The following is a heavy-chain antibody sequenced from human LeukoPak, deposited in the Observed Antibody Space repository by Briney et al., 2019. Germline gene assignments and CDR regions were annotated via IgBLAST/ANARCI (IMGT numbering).Heavy chain of an antibody. CDR1: GGSISSGSYY. V-gene: IGHV4-61*02. D-gene: IGHD3-10*01. CDR3: ASTHYGSGSNYDRDSYYFDS. CDR2: IYTSGST. Sequence: SETLSLTCTVSGGSISSGSYYWSWIRQPAGKGLEWIGRIYTSGSTNYNPSLKSRVTISVDTSKNQFSLKLSSVTAADTAVYYCASTHYGSGSNYDRDSYYFDSWGQGSLVTVSS. J-gene: IGHJ4*02.